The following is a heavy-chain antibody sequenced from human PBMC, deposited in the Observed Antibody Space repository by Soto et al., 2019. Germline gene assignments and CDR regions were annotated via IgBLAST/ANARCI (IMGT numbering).Heavy chain of an antibody. D-gene: IGHD2-15*01. Sequence: EVQLLESGGGLVQRGGSLRLSCEASGFPFSTYAMTWVRQVPGKGLEWVSTTSNGGNTEFAESVRGRFTVFRANSKNTIYLQMSSLRAEDSAIYFCARDFLPGLIVPTKSGFDPWGQGTPVTVSS. CDR3: ARDFLPGLIVPTKSGFDP. CDR1: GFPFSTYA. J-gene: IGHJ5*02. CDR2: TSNGGNT. V-gene: IGHV3-23*01.